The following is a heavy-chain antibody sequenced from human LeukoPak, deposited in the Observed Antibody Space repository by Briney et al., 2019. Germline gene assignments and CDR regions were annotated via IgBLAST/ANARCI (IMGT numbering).Heavy chain of an antibody. CDR1: GYTFTSYD. D-gene: IGHD3-10*01. J-gene: IGHJ5*02. V-gene: IGHV1-8*01. CDR2: MNPNSGNT. CDR3: ARAYGSGSYYNGLWYWFDP. Sequence: ASVKVSCKASGYTFTSYDINWVRQATGQGLEWMGWMNPNSGNTGYAQKFQGRVTMTRNTSISTAYMELSSLRSEDTAVYYCARAYGSGSYYNGLWYWFDPWGQGTLVTVSS.